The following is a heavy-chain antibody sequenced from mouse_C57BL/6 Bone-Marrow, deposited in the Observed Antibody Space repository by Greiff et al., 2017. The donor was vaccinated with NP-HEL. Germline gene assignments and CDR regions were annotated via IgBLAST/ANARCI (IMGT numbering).Heavy chain of an antibody. CDR1: GTTLPGYW. V-gene: IGHV1-9*01. CDR2: IFPGGGST. D-gene: IGHD1-1*01. J-gene: IGHJ2*01. Sequence: QVQLKESGAELMKPGASVKLSCKATGTTLPGYWKGWVKKRPEHGLGWIGEIFPGGGSTNYNDKFNGNATFTADTSSNTAYMQLSSLTTEDSAIYYCARVPYYYGSSRSFLYYFDYWGQGTTLTVSS. CDR3: ARVPYYYGSSRSFLYYFDY.